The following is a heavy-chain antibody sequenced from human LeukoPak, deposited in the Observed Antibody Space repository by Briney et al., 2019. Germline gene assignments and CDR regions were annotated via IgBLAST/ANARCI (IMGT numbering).Heavy chain of an antibody. CDR1: GFTFTSYA. CDR2: ISAGGGGT. Sequence: GGSLRLPCAASGFTFTSYAMGWVRQAPGKGLEWVSGISAGGGGTYYADSVKGRFTISRDNSKSTLYLQMNSLRAEDTAIYYCAKDLRSGSNYGFFDYWGQGTLVTVSS. V-gene: IGHV3-23*01. D-gene: IGHD3-10*01. J-gene: IGHJ4*02. CDR3: AKDLRSGSNYGFFDY.